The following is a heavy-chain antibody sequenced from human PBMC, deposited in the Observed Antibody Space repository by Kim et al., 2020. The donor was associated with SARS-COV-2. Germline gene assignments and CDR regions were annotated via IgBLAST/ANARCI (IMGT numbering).Heavy chain of an antibody. Sequence: SETLSLTCTVSGGSISSSSYYWGWIREPPGKGLEWIGSIYYSGSTYYNPSLKSRVTISVDTSKNQFSLKLSSVTAADAAVYYCALGATVTTRGGTGAFDIWGQGTMVTVSS. CDR3: ALGATVTTRGGTGAFDI. CDR2: IYYSGST. D-gene: IGHD4-17*01. J-gene: IGHJ3*02. CDR1: GGSISSSSYY. V-gene: IGHV4-39*01.